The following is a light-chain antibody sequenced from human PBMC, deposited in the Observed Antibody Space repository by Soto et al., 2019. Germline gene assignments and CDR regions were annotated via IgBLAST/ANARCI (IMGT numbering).Light chain of an antibody. CDR3: QSYDSSLSAYV. CDR2: GNN. V-gene: IGLV1-40*01. Sequence: QAVVTQPPSVSGAPGQGVTISCTGSSSNIGAGYDVHWYQLLPGTAPKLLIYGNNNRPSGVPDRISGSKSGTSASLAITGLQAEDEADYFCQSYDSSLSAYVFGTGTKVTVL. CDR1: SSNIGAGYD. J-gene: IGLJ1*01.